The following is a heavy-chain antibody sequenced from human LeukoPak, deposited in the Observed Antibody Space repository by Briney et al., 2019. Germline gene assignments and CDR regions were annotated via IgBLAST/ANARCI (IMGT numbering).Heavy chain of an antibody. CDR3: AKDLVGYSSGWYGGY. J-gene: IGHJ4*02. CDR2: ISGSGGST. CDR1: GFTFSSYA. D-gene: IGHD6-19*01. Sequence: GGSLRLSCAASGFTFSSYAMSWVRQAPGKGLEWVSAISGSGGSTYYADSVKGRFTIARDNSKNTLYLQMNSLRAEDTAVYYCAKDLVGYSSGWYGGYWGQGTLVTVSS. V-gene: IGHV3-23*01.